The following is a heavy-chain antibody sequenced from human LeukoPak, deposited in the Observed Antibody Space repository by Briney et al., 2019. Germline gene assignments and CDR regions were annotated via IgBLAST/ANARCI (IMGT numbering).Heavy chain of an antibody. D-gene: IGHD4-17*01. CDR3: ARVTQTDYDFDY. CDR1: GYTFTSYG. J-gene: IGHJ4*02. CDR2: ISAYNGNT. Sequence: ASVTVSCKASGYTFTSYGISWVRQAPGQGLEWMGWISAYNGNTDYAQTLQGRVTMTTDTSTSTAYMELRSLRSDDTAVYYCARVTQTDYDFDYWGQGTLVTVSS. V-gene: IGHV1-18*01.